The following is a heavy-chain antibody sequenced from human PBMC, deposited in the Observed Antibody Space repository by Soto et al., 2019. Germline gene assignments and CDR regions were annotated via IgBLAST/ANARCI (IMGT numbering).Heavy chain of an antibody. J-gene: IGHJ6*02. Sequence: GGSLRLSCAASGFTFSDYYMSWIRQAPGKGLEWVSYISSSGSTIYYADSVKGRFTISRDNAKNSLYLQMNSLRAEDTAVYYCASQYYDILTGYYSYYGMDVWGQGTTVTVS. V-gene: IGHV3-11*01. D-gene: IGHD3-9*01. CDR2: ISSSGSTI. CDR3: ASQYYDILTGYYSYYGMDV. CDR1: GFTFSDYY.